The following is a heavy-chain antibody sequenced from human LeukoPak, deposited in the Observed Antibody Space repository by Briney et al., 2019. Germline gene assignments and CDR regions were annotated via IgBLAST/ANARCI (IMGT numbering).Heavy chain of an antibody. J-gene: IGHJ4*02. V-gene: IGHV5-51*01. D-gene: IGHD1/OR15-1a*01. CDR2: IYPGDSDT. Sequence: GESLKISCKVSGYTFTSYWIGWVRQMPGKGLEWMGIIYPGDSDTRYSPSFQGQVTISADKSITTAYLQWSSLKASDTAMFYCATSESQTKFDYWGQGTLVSVSS. CDR3: ATSESQTKFDY. CDR1: GYTFTSYW.